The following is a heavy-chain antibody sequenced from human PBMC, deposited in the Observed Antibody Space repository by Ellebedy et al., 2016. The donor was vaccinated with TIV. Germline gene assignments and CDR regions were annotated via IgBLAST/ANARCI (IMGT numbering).Heavy chain of an antibody. CDR3: SKELVSRDSLSFDY. J-gene: IGHJ4*02. CDR1: CFSFGIYS. D-gene: IGHD3-9*01. CDR2: IGSRSEYK. V-gene: IGHV3-23*01. Sequence: GESLKISCAASCFSFGIYSMNGVRQAPGKGLECLSAIGSRSEYKFYADSVKGRFAIARDNSKNTLCLQMNSLRDEDTAVYYCSKELVSRDSLSFDYWGLGTLVTGTS.